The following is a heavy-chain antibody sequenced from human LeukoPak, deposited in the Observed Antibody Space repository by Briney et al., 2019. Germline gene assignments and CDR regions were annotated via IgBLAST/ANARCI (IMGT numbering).Heavy chain of an antibody. V-gene: IGHV3-23*01. CDR1: GFTSTRYA. CDR3: AKLYFPVVTPDAAFDI. D-gene: IGHD4-23*01. Sequence: RCPRPSPAPSGFTSTRYAMSSVSHAPREGLEWVSAICGSGGGTYYAHPAKGRLTFSRDNSKNTLSLQMTRLTPQATPVYYCAKLYFPVVTPDAAFDIWGQGTMVTVYS. J-gene: IGHJ3*02. CDR2: ICGSGGGT.